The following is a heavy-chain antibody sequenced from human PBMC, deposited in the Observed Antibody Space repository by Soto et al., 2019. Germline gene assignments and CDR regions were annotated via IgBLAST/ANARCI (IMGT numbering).Heavy chain of an antibody. CDR1: GYTFTGHY. CDR3: GRGRTGQIVVFY. J-gene: IGHJ4*02. D-gene: IGHD7-27*01. CDR2: IGPESGAT. Sequence: ASVKVSCKASGYTFTGHYIHWVRQAPEQGPEWMGEIGPESGATRYAQKFQGRITMTRDMSITTVYMELNNLSPDDTAVYYCGRGRTGQIVVFYWGQGTPVTVSS. V-gene: IGHV1-2*02.